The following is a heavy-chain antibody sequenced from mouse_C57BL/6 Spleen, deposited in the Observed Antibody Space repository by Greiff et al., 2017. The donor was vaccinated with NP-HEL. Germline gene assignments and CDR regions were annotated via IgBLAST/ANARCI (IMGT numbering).Heavy chain of an antibody. V-gene: IGHV1-15*01. D-gene: IGHD1-1*01. CDR1: GYTFTDYE. Sequence: VQLQESGAELVRPGASVTLSCKASGYTFTDYEMHWVKQTPVHGLEWIGAIDPETGGTAYNQKFKGKAILTADKSSSTAYMELRSLTSEDSAVYYCRGITTVVASYWYFDVWGTGTTVTVSS. J-gene: IGHJ1*03. CDR2: IDPETGGT. CDR3: RGITTVVASYWYFDV.